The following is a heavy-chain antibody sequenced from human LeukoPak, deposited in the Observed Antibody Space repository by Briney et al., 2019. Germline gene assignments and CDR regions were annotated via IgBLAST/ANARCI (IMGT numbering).Heavy chain of an antibody. Sequence: GRSLRLFCVAAGFTFSSYWMSWVRQAPGKVLEWVANIKQEGSEKYYVDSVKGRFTISRDDAKNSLYLQMNSLRPEDTAVYYCVRGLDYFDYWGQGTLVTVSS. V-gene: IGHV3-7*05. CDR3: VRGLDYFDY. J-gene: IGHJ4*02. D-gene: IGHD6-6*01. CDR2: IKQEGSEK. CDR1: GFTFSSYW.